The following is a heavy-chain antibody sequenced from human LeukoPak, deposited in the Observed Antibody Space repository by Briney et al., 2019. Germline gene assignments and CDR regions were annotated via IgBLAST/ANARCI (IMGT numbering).Heavy chain of an antibody. CDR1: GFTFSSYG. Sequence: GGSLRLSCAASGFTFSSYGMSWVRQAPGKWLEWVSAISGSGGSTYYADSVKGRFTISRDNSKNTLYLQMNSLRAEDTAVYYCAKDAPYNSKFRYFQHWGQGTLVTVSS. D-gene: IGHD1-1*01. CDR2: ISGSGGST. V-gene: IGHV3-23*01. CDR3: AKDAPYNSKFRYFQH. J-gene: IGHJ1*01.